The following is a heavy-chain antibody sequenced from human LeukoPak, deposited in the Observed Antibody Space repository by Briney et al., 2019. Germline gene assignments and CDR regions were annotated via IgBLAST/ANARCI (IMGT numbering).Heavy chain of an antibody. CDR3: ARAYSSGYYFDY. J-gene: IGHJ4*02. CDR1: GFTFDDYA. V-gene: IGHV3-9*01. CDR2: ISWNSGSI. Sequence: PGRSLRLSCAASGFTFDDYAMHWVRQAPGKGLKWVSGISWNSGSIGYADSVKGRFTISRDNAKNSLYLQMNSLRAEDTAVYYCARAYSSGYYFDYWGQGTLVTVSS. D-gene: IGHD3-22*01.